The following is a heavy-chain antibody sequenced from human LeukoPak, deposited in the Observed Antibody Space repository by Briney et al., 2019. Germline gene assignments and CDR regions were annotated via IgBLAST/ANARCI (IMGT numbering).Heavy chain of an antibody. V-gene: IGHV1-18*01. D-gene: IGHD3-10*01. CDR2: ISAYNGNT. J-gene: IGHJ4*02. CDR3: ARKYYYGSGSYFYYFDY. CDR1: GYTFASYG. Sequence: GASVKVSCKASGYTFASYGISWVRQAPGQGLEWMGRISAYNGNTNYAQKLQGRVTMTTDTSTSTAYMELRSLRSDDTAVYYCARKYYYGSGSYFYYFDYWGQGTLVTVSS.